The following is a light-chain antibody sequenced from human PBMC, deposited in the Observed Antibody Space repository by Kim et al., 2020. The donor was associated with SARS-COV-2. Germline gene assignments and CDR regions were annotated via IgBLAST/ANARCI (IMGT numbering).Light chain of an antibody. CDR2: GTS. CDR1: QSVSRNY. CDR3: QQFGSSPYT. Sequence: LSPGERATLSCRASQSVSRNYLAWYQQKPGQAPRLLIYGTSSRAAAIPDRFSGGGSGTDFTLTISRLEPEDFAVYYCQQFGSSPYTFGQGTKLEIK. J-gene: IGKJ2*01. V-gene: IGKV3-20*01.